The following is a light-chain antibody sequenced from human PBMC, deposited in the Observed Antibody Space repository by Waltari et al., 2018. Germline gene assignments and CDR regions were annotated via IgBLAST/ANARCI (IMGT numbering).Light chain of an antibody. J-gene: IGKJ1*01. V-gene: IGKV3-20*01. CDR2: GAS. Sequence: EIVLTQSPGTLSLSPGERATLSCRASQSVSRSLAWYQQKPGQGPRLLIYGASNRAAGIPDRFSGSGSGTDFSLTISRLEPEDFAVYYCQHYVRLPATFGQGTKVEIK. CDR1: QSVSRS. CDR3: QHYVRLPAT.